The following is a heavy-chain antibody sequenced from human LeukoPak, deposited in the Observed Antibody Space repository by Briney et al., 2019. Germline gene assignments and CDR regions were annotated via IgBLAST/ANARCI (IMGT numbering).Heavy chain of an antibody. CDR2: SYHSGST. V-gene: IGHV4-38-2*01. CDR1: GFSISSVYY. J-gene: IGHJ4*02. CDR3: ARVTIVGGSGNYIEESGYFDY. Sequence: SETLSLTCAVSGFSISSVYYWGWIRQPPGKGLEWIGSSYHSGSTYYNPSLKSRVTISVDTSKSQFSLRLSSVTAADTAVYYCARVTIVGGSGNYIEESGYFDYWGQGTLVTVSS. D-gene: IGHD1-26*01.